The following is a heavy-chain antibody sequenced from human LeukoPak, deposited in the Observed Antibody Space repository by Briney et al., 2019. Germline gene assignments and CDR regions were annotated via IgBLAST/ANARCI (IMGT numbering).Heavy chain of an antibody. Sequence: GGSLRLSCAASGFTFSSYWMNWVHQAPGKGLVWVSRIASDGSSTTYADSVKGRFSISRDNAKNTLYLHMNSLRVEDTAVYYCARGRPHGNDYWGQGTLVTVSS. D-gene: IGHD4-23*01. CDR3: ARGRPHGNDY. CDR1: GFTFSSYW. V-gene: IGHV3-74*01. CDR2: IASDGSST. J-gene: IGHJ4*02.